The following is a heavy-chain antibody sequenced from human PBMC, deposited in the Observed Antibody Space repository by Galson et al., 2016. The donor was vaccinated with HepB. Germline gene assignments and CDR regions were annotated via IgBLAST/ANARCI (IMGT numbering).Heavy chain of an antibody. V-gene: IGHV3-7*01. D-gene: IGHD2/OR15-2a*01. CDR3: ARAYSRLGRWRLLYYFDY. CDR2: INQDGSEK. CDR1: GFIFRSYW. Sequence: SLRLSCAASGFIFRSYWMSWVRQAPGKGLEWVANINQDGSEKYYVDSVKGRFTISRDNAKNSLYLQMNSLRAEDTAVYYCARAYSRLGRWRLLYYFDYWGQGTLVTVPS. J-gene: IGHJ4*02.